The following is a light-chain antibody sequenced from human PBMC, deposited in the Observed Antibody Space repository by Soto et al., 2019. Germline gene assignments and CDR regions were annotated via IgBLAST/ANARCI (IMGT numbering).Light chain of an antibody. J-gene: IGKJ5*01. CDR2: DAS. V-gene: IGKV3-11*01. CDR3: QQRSNWPGT. Sequence: EIVLTQSPATLSLSPGERATLSCRASQSVSSYLAWYQQKPGQAPRLLIYDASNRATGIPARFSGSGSGTDFTLTTSSLEPEDFAVYYCQQRSNWPGTFGHGTRLEIK. CDR1: QSVSSY.